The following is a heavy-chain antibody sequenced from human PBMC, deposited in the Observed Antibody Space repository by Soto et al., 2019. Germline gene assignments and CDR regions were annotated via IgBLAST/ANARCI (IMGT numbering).Heavy chain of an antibody. V-gene: IGHV3-7*01. J-gene: IGHJ4*02. D-gene: IGHD3-22*01. Sequence: GGSLRLSCAASGLTFSSYWMRWVRQAPGKGLEWGDNIKQDGSQKYYVDSVKGRFTISRDNAKNSLYLQMNSLRVEDTAVYYCASAYYYDRSGYSPGGYWGQGTLVTVSS. CDR2: IKQDGSQK. CDR1: GLTFSSYW. CDR3: ASAYYYDRSGYSPGGY.